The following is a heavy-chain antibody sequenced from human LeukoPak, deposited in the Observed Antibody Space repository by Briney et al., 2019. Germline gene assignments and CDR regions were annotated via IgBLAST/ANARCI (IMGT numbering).Heavy chain of an antibody. CDR2: ISYDGSNK. V-gene: IGHV3-30-3*01. CDR3: ARAGDGDQVDAFDI. D-gene: IGHD4-17*01. J-gene: IGHJ3*02. Sequence: GRSLRLSCAASGITFSSYAMHWVRQAPGKGLEWVAVISYDGSNKYYADSVKGRFTISRDNSKNTLYLQMNSLRAEDTAVYYCARAGDGDQVDAFDIWGQGTMVTVSS. CDR1: GITFSSYA.